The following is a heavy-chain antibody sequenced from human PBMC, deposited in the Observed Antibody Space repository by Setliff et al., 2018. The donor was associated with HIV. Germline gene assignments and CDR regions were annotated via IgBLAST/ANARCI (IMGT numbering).Heavy chain of an antibody. CDR2: IYYSGST. J-gene: IGHJ6*03. Sequence: PSETLSLTCTVSGGSISSHYWSWIRQPPGKGLEWIGYIYYSGSTNYNPSLKSRVTISVDTSKKQFSLKLDSVIAADTAVYYCARARTDYYDRGRRSHYYIDVWARGATVTVSS. CDR1: GGSISSHY. D-gene: IGHD3-22*01. V-gene: IGHV4-59*08. CDR3: ARARTDYYDRGRRSHYYIDV.